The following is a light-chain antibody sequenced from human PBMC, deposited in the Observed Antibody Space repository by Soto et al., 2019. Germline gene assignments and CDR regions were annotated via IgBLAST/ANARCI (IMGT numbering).Light chain of an antibody. V-gene: IGLV2-14*01. CDR2: EVS. CDR3: SSYTDNSTLV. Sequence: QSVLTQPASVSGSPGQSITISCTGTGSDVGGYNYVSWYQQHPDKAPKLILYEVSNRPSGVSNRFSGSKSGNTASLTISGLQTEDGADYYCSSYTDNSTLVFGTGTKVTVL. J-gene: IGLJ1*01. CDR1: GSDVGGYNY.